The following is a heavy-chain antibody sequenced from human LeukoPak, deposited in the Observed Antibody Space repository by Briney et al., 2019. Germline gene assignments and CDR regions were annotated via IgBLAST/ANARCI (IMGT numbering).Heavy chain of an antibody. Sequence: GGSLRLSCAASGFTFSSYAMSWVRQAPGKGLAWVSAISGSGGSTYYADSVKGRFTISRDNSKNTLYLQMNSLRAEDTAVYYCAKVYSGYDFYYFDYWGQGTLVTVSS. V-gene: IGHV3-23*01. CDR3: AKVYSGYDFYYFDY. D-gene: IGHD5-12*01. J-gene: IGHJ4*02. CDR2: ISGSGGST. CDR1: GFTFSSYA.